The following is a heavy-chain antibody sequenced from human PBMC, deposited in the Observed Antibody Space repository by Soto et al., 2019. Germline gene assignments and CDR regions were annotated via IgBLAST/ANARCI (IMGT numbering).Heavy chain of an antibody. CDR3: ARGNVVAIDY. D-gene: IGHD2-21*01. V-gene: IGHV4-30-2*01. CDR2: IYHSGST. Sequence: SETLSLTCAVSGGYISSGGYSWSWIRQPPGKGLEWIGYIYHSGSTYYNPSLKSRVTISVDRSKNQFSLKLRSVTAADTAVYYCARGNVVAIDYWGQGTLVTVSS. J-gene: IGHJ4*02. CDR1: GGYISSGGYS.